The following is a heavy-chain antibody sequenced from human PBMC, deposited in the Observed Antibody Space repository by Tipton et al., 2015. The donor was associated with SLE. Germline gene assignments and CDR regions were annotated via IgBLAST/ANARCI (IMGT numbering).Heavy chain of an antibody. CDR2: INYRGRT. V-gene: IGHV4-34*01. D-gene: IGHD3-9*01. CDR3: ARSLLTGYYAFDI. J-gene: IGHJ3*02. CDR1: GGSLSDYY. Sequence: TLSLTCAVYGGSLSDYYWNWIRQSPGKGLEWIGEINYRGRTAYNQSLKRRVTMSLDTSKSQLSLRLNSVIVADTAVYYCARSLLTGYYAFDIWGLGTVVTVSS.